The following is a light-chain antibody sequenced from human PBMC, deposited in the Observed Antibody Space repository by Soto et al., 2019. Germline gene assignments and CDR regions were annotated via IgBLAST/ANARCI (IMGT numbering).Light chain of an antibody. Sequence: EIVMTQSPATLSVSPGERATLSCRASHSVRSSLAWYQQKPGQAPRLLIHGASTRATGIPGRFSGSGSGTEFTLIISSLQSEDFAVYYWQQYNEWPETFGHGTRVEI. CDR1: HSVRSS. CDR2: GAS. J-gene: IGKJ1*01. CDR3: QQYNEWPET. V-gene: IGKV3-15*01.